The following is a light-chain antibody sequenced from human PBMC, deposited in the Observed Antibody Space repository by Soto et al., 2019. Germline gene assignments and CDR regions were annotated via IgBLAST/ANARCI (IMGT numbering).Light chain of an antibody. CDR1: SSNIGSNT. CDR2: SNN. CDR3: AAWDDSLNGYV. Sequence: QLVLTQPPSASGTPGQRVTISCSGSSSNIGSNTVSWYQHLPGTAPKLLIYSNNQRPSGVPDRFSGSKSGTSASLAISGLQSEDEADYHCAAWDDSLNGYVFGTGTKVTVL. J-gene: IGLJ1*01. V-gene: IGLV1-44*01.